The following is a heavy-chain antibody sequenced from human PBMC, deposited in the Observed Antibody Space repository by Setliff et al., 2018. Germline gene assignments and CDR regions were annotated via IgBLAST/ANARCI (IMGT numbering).Heavy chain of an antibody. CDR2: INSDGSTT. V-gene: IGHV3-74*01. CDR3: ARDGVFYAMDF. D-gene: IGHD3-10*01. Sequence: GGSLRLSCAASEFTLSAYWIHWVRQAPRKGLVWVSRINSDGSTTTYADSVKGRFTISRDNGKNTVYLQMNSLRAEDSAVYYCARDGVFYAMDFWGQGTTVTVSS. CDR1: EFTLSAYW. J-gene: IGHJ6*02.